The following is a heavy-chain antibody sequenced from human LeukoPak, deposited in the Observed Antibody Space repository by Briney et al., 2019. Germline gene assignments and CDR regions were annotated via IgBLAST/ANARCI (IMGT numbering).Heavy chain of an antibody. CDR3: AKDVMTTVTSGY. D-gene: IGHD4-17*01. CDR2: ISASGGST. CDR1: GFTFSSSA. V-gene: IGHV3-23*01. J-gene: IGHJ4*02. Sequence: GGSLRLSCAASGFTFSSSAMSWVRQVPGKGLEWVSGISASGGSTYYADSVRGRFTISRDNSKNTLYVQMNSLRAEDTAVYYCAKDVMTTVTSGYWGQGTLVTVSS.